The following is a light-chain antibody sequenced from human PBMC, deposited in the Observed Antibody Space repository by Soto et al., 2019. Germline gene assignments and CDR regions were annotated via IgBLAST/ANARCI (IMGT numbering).Light chain of an antibody. CDR1: QSVSSSY. CDR3: QHRSNWPPIT. Sequence: DIVLTQSPGTLSLSPGERATLSCRASQSVSSSYLAWYQQKPGQAPRLLIYGASSRATGIPDRFSGSGSGTDFTLTISRLEPEDFGVYYCQHRSNWPPITFGQGTRLEIK. J-gene: IGKJ5*01. V-gene: IGKV3D-20*02. CDR2: GAS.